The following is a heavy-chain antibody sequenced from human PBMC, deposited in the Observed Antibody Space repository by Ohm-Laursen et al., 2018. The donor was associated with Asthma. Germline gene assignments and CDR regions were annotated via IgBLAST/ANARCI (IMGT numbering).Heavy chain of an antibody. J-gene: IGHJ4*02. CDR1: GFTFSSYA. Sequence: SLRLSCTASGFTFSSYAMSWVRQAPGKGLEWVSSISSSSSYIYYADSVKGRFTISRDNAKNSLYLQMNSLRAEDTAVYYCARGFGVVNYYFDYWGQGTLVTVSS. CDR2: ISSSSSYI. D-gene: IGHD3-3*01. CDR3: ARGFGVVNYYFDY. V-gene: IGHV3-21*01.